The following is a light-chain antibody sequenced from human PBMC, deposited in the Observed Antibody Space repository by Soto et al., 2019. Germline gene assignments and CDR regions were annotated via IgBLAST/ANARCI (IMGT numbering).Light chain of an antibody. J-gene: IGKJ5*01. CDR3: QQYGSSPYH. CDR2: GAS. Sequence: EIVLTQSPGTLSLSPGERATLSCRASQSVSSSHLAWYQQKPGQAPRLLIYGASSRAAGIPDRFSGSGSGTDFTLTISRLEPEDFEVYYCQQYGSSPYHFGQGTRLEI. CDR1: QSVSSSH. V-gene: IGKV3-20*01.